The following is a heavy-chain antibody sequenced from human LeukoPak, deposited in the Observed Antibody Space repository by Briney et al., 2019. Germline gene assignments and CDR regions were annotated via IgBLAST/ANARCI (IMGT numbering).Heavy chain of an antibody. J-gene: IGHJ4*02. CDR1: GGSSSSYY. Sequence: PSETLSLTCTVSGGSSSSYYWSWIRQPPGRGLEWIGYIYTSGNTNYNPSLKSRVTLSVDTSKNKFSLKLSSVSAADTAVYYCASARSNYIDYWGQGTLVTVSS. D-gene: IGHD3-10*01. V-gene: IGHV4-4*09. CDR2: IYTSGNT. CDR3: ASARSNYIDY.